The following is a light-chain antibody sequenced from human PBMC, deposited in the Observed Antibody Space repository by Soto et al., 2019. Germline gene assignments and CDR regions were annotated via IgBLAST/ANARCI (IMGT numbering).Light chain of an antibody. J-gene: IGKJ2*01. Sequence: DIQMTQSPSTLSASVGDRVIITCRASQYINTWLAWYQQKPGRAPKLLSYSSASLESGVPSRFSGSGSGSEFTLTISSLQSDDFATYYCQQYQGFPFTFGQGTK. CDR2: SSA. CDR3: QQYQGFPFT. CDR1: QYINTW. V-gene: IGKV1-5*03.